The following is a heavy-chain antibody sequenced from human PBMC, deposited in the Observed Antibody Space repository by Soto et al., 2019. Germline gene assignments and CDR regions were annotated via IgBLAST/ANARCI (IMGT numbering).Heavy chain of an antibody. D-gene: IGHD4-17*01. CDR3: ARGYGDFDY. Sequence: EVQLVESGGGLVKPRESLRLSCAASGFTFSSYTINWVRQAPGKGLEWVSSISSSSNYIYYADSVKGRFTISRDNAKNSLYLQMNSLRAEDTAVYYCARGYGDFDYWGQGTLVTVSS. CDR1: GFTFSSYT. V-gene: IGHV3-21*01. CDR2: ISSSSNYI. J-gene: IGHJ4*02.